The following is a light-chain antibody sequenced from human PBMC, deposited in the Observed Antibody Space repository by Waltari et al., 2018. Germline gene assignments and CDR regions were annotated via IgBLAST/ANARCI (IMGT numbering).Light chain of an antibody. CDR2: QDT. CDR3: QALGTGAWV. CDR1: LLGNKY. V-gene: IGLV3-1*01. J-gene: IGLJ3*02. Sequence: SYELTQSPSVYVSPGQTASITCSGDLLGNKYASWYQQKPGQSPLLVIYQDTNRPSGIPERFSGSKSGNAATLTISGTQAMDEADYYCQALGTGAWVFGGGTKLTVL.